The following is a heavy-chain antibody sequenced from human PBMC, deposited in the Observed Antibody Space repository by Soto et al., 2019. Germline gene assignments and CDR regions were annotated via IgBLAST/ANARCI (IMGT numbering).Heavy chain of an antibody. CDR3: ARGDTAMADYYYYYMDV. D-gene: IGHD5-18*01. J-gene: IGHJ6*03. Sequence: GGSLRLSCAASGFTVSSNYMSWVRQAPGKGLEWVSVIYSGGSTYYADSVKGRFTISRDNSKNTLYLQMNSLRAEDTAVYYCARGDTAMADYYYYYMDVWGKGTTVTVSS. CDR2: IYSGGST. CDR1: GFTVSSNY. V-gene: IGHV3-66*01.